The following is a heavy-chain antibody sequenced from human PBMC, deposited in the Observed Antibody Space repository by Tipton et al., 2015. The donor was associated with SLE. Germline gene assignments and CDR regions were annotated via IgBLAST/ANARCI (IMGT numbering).Heavy chain of an antibody. CDR1: GFTFSSYG. Sequence: SGFTFSSYGMHWVRQAPGEGLEWVSSISSTGIYIYNADSLKGRFTISRDNAKNSLYLQMNSLRVDDTATYYCAKFEKTTDFYLDSWGQGTLVSVSS. J-gene: IGHJ4*02. CDR3: AKFEKTTDFYLDS. D-gene: IGHD1/OR15-1a*01. CDR2: ISSTGIYI. V-gene: IGHV3-21*04.